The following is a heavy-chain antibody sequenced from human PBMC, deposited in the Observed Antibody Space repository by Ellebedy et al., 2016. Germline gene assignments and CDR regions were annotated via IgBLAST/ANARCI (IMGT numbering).Heavy chain of an antibody. D-gene: IGHD2-8*01. V-gene: IGHV2-5*02. CDR3: AHRRGSGVTFDY. J-gene: IGHJ4*02. CDR1: GFSLSPSEVS. Sequence: SGPPLVKPTHTLTLTCTFSGFSLSPSEVSVAWIRQPQGKAPEWLAPIYWDDDKRYSPSLQSRLTITKDTPKNQVVLTITNMDPVDTATYYCAHRRGSGVTFDYWGQGTLVTVSS. CDR2: IYWDDDK.